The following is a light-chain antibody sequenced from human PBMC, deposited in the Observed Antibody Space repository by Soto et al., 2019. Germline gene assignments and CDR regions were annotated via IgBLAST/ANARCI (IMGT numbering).Light chain of an antibody. CDR1: QSVSSN. V-gene: IGKV3D-15*01. Sequence: ETVMTQSPATLSVSPGERATISCRARQSVSSNLAWYQQKHGQPPRLLIYGASARSTGIPARFSGSGCGTECTLTISSPQSEDFAMSSCQQYNTWPPGITFGGGTKVQIK. CDR2: GAS. J-gene: IGKJ4*01. CDR3: QQYNTWPPGIT.